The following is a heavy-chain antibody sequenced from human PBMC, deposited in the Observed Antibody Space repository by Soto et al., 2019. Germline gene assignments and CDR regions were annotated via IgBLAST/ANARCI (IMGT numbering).Heavy chain of an antibody. Sequence: SETLSLTCTVSGGSISSGGYYWSWIRQHPGKGMEWIGYIYYSGSTYYNQSLKSRVTISVDTSKNQFSLKLSSVTAADTAVYYCARVTGGTGRNWFDPWGQGTLVTVSS. J-gene: IGHJ5*02. V-gene: IGHV4-31*03. CDR2: IYYSGST. CDR1: GGSISSGGYY. CDR3: ARVTGGTGRNWFDP. D-gene: IGHD3-10*01.